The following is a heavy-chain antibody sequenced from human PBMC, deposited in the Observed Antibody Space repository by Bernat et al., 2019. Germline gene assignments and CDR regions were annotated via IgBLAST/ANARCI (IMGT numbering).Heavy chain of an antibody. D-gene: IGHD1-26*01. J-gene: IGHJ4*02. CDR2: IYSGGST. Sequence: EVQLVESGGGLVQPGGSLRLPCAASGFTVSSNYMSWVRQAPGKGLEWVSVIYSGGSTCYADSVKGGFTISRDNSKNTLYLKMNSLRAEDTAVDYCAREWGRVGATPRVFDWGQGTLVTVSS. CDR3: AREWGRVGATPRVFD. V-gene: IGHV3-66*01. CDR1: GFTVSSNY.